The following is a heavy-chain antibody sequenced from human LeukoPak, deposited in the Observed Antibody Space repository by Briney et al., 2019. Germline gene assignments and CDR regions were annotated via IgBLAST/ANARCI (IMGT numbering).Heavy chain of an antibody. CDR3: ASSYYDFWSGYYRENFDY. CDR1: GYSISSGYY. Sequence: PSETLSLTCAVSGYSISSGYYWGWIRQPPGKGLEWIGSIYHSGSTCYNPSLKSRVTISVDTSKNQFSLKLSSVTAADTAVYYCASSYYDFWSGYYRENFDYWGQGTLVTVSS. J-gene: IGHJ4*02. D-gene: IGHD3-3*01. CDR2: IYHSGST. V-gene: IGHV4-38-2*01.